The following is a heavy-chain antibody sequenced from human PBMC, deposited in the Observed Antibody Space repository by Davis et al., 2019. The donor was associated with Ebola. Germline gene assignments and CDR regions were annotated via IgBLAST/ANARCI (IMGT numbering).Heavy chain of an antibody. CDR2: ISSSSKYI. CDR1: GFTFSSYS. D-gene: IGHD2-21*02. V-gene: IGHV3-21*01. CDR3: ARDPALVVTGGGWHFDL. J-gene: IGHJ2*01. Sequence: PGGSLRLSCAASGFTFSSYSMNWVRQAPGKGLERVSFISSSSKYIYYTDSVKVRFTISRDNAKNSVYLEMNSLRAEDTAVYYCARDPALVVTGGGWHFDLWGRGTLVTVSS.